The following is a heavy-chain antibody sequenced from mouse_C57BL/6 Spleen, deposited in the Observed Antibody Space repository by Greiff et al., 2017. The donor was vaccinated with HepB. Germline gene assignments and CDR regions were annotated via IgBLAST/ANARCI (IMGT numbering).Heavy chain of an antibody. CDR2: IYPGDGDT. V-gene: IGHV1-80*01. J-gene: IGHJ3*01. Sequence: VQLQESGAELVKPGASVKISCKASGYAFSSYWMNWVKQRPGKGLEWIGQIYPGDGDTNYNGKFKGKATLTADKSSSTAYMQLSSLTSEDSAVYFCARSDDGYPWFAYWGQGTLVTVSA. CDR3: ARSDDGYPWFAY. D-gene: IGHD2-3*01. CDR1: GYAFSSYW.